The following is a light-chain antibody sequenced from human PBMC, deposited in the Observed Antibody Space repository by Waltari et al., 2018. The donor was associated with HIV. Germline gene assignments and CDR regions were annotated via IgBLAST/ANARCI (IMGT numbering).Light chain of an antibody. J-gene: IGLJ2*01. CDR2: QDT. CDR3: QAWGTSNVV. CDR1: EVGSRG. Sequence: SYELTQPPSVSVSPGETASITCSGGEVGSRGVSWYQEKPGHSPLLVIYQDTKRPSGIPERFSGANSGNTGTLTISGTQTMDEADYYCQAWGTSNVVFGGGTKLTVL. V-gene: IGLV3-1*01.